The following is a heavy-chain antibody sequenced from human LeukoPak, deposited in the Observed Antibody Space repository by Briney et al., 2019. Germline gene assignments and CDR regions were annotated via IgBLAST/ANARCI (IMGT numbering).Heavy chain of an antibody. J-gene: IGHJ4*02. CDR2: MNPNSGNT. V-gene: IGHV1-8*03. CDR3: TTALTHNFDY. CDR1: GYTFTSYD. Sequence: GASVKVSCKASGYTFTSYDINWVRQATGQGLEWMGWMNPNSGNTGYAQKFQGRVTITRNTSISTAYMELSSLKTEDTAVYYCTTALTHNFDYWGQGTLVTVSS.